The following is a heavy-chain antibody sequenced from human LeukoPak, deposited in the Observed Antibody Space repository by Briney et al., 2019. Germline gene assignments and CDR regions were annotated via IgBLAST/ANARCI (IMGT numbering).Heavy chain of an antibody. CDR3: ARGRRVSYYDFWSGYYGAFDI. Sequence: SETLSLTCAVYGGSFSGYYWSWIRHPPGKGLEWIGEINHSGSTNYNPSLKSRVTISVDTSKNQFSLKLSSVTTADTAVYYCARGRRVSYYDFWSGYYGAFDIWDQGTMVTVSS. CDR2: INHSGST. D-gene: IGHD3-3*01. V-gene: IGHV4-34*01. CDR1: GGSFSGYY. J-gene: IGHJ3*02.